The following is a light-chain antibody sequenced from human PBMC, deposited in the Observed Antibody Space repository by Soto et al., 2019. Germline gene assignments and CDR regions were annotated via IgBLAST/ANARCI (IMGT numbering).Light chain of an antibody. CDR2: DVS. V-gene: IGKV1-39*01. Sequence: DIQMTQSPSTVSAYVGDSVTITCRASQSITTWLAWYQQRPGKAPKLLIYDVSSLQSGVPPRFSGSGSGTDFTLTISSLQPEDFATYYCQQSYSTPRTFGQGTKVDIK. CDR1: QSITTW. CDR3: QQSYSTPRT. J-gene: IGKJ1*01.